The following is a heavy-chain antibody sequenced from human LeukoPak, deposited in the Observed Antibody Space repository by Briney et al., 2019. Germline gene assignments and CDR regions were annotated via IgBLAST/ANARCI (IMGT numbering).Heavy chain of an antibody. CDR3: ARDAPSDYDILTGYGEFDY. D-gene: IGHD3-9*01. Sequence: PSETLSLTCTVSGGSISSSSYYWGWIRQPPGKGLEWIGSIYYSGSTYYNPSLKSRVTISVDTSKNQFSLKLSSVTAADTAVYYCARDAPSDYDILTGYGEFDYWGQGTLVTVSS. CDR1: GGSISSSSYY. V-gene: IGHV4-39*07. J-gene: IGHJ4*02. CDR2: IYYSGST.